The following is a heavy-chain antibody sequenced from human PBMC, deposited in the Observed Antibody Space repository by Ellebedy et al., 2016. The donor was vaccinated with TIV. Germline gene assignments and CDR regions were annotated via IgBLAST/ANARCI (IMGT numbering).Heavy chain of an antibody. J-gene: IGHJ4*02. CDR1: GGSISSSY. Sequence: MPSETLSLTCTVPGGSISSSYWSWIRQPPVKGLEWLGYIHNSGRTNYNPSLKSRVTISMDTSKNQFSLKLSSVTAADTAVYDCARSAGERATRGFDYWGQGTLVTVSS. D-gene: IGHD5-24*01. CDR2: IHNSGRT. V-gene: IGHV4-59*01. CDR3: ARSAGERATRGFDY.